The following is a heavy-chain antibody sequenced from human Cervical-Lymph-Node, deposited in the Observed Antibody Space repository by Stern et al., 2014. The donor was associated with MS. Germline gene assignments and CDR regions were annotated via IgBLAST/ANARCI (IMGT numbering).Heavy chain of an antibody. CDR3: ARDMRTNGVVDWFDP. J-gene: IGHJ5*02. D-gene: IGHD2-8*01. CDR1: GGAIRSYY. CDR2: IFYSGIT. Sequence: VQLEESGPGLVRPSETLSISCSVSGGAIRSYYWSWVRPPPGKGLEWMGYIFYSGITKYNPSLKSRVSLAVDLSKNQFSLKLSSVTAADTAVYYCARDMRTNGVVDWFDPWGQGTPVIVSS. V-gene: IGHV4-59*01.